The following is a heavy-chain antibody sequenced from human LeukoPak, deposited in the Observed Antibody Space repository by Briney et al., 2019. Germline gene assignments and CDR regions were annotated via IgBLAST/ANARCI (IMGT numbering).Heavy chain of an antibody. CDR3: ARDLRRLRLGELSSPMDY. J-gene: IGHJ4*02. CDR2: INAGNGNT. Sequence: ASVKVSCKASGYTFTSYAMHWVRQAPGQRLEWMGWINAGNGNTKYSQKFQGRVTNTRDTSASTAYMELSSLRSEDTAVYYCARDLRRLRLGELSSPMDYWGQGTLVTVSS. V-gene: IGHV1-3*01. D-gene: IGHD3-16*02. CDR1: GYTFTSYA.